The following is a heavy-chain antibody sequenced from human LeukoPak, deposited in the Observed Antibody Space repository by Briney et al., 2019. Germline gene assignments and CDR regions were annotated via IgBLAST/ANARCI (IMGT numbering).Heavy chain of an antibody. V-gene: IGHV3-23*01. Sequence: GGSLRLSCAASGFTFSNYAMSWVRQAPGQGLDWVSAISDTGVTAYYADSVKGRFSISRDNSKNTLYLQMNSLRVEDTAVYYCAKYAPPTTVVTRFFDYWGQGTLVTVSS. J-gene: IGHJ4*02. D-gene: IGHD4-23*01. CDR2: ISDTGVTA. CDR1: GFTFSNYA. CDR3: AKYAPPTTVVTRFFDY.